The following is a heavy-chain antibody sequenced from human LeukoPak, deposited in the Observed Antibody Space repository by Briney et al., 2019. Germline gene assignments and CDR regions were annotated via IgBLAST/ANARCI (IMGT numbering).Heavy chain of an antibody. Sequence: PGGSLRLSCAASGFIFSTYWMHWVRQAPGKGLAWVSRINSDGSSTSYADSVKGRFTISRDNAKNTLYLQMNSLRAEDTAVYYCARARVGAFDIWGQGTMVTVSS. CDR3: ARARVGAFDI. V-gene: IGHV3-74*01. CDR2: INSDGSST. J-gene: IGHJ3*02. CDR1: GFIFSTYW.